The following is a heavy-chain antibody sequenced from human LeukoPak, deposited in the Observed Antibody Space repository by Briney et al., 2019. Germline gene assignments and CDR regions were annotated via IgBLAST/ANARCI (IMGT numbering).Heavy chain of an antibody. CDR3: ARVSRSYSAFDI. V-gene: IGHV3-13*04. CDR2: IDIASNT. Sequence: GVSLRLSCAASGFTFSSYDMHWVRQVTGKGLEWVSAIDIASNTYYPGSVKGRFTISRENAKYSLYLQMKSLRAGDTAVYYCARVSRSYSAFDIWGQGTMVTVSS. J-gene: IGHJ3*02. CDR1: GFTFSSYD. D-gene: IGHD1-26*01.